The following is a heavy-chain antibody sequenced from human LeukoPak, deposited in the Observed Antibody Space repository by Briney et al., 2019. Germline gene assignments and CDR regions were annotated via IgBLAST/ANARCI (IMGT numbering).Heavy chain of an antibody. CDR1: GFTFDDYA. CDR3: ARSCGGDCYFGIDY. Sequence: PGRSLRLSCAASGFTFDDYAMHWVRQAPGKGLEWVSGISWNSGSIGYADSVKGRFTISRDNAKNSLYLQMNSLRDEDTAVYYCARSCGGDCYFGIDYWGQGTLVTVSS. D-gene: IGHD2-21*02. J-gene: IGHJ4*02. CDR2: ISWNSGSI. V-gene: IGHV3-9*01.